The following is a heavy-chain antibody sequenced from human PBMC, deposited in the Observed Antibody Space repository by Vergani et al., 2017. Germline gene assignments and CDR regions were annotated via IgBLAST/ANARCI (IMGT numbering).Heavy chain of an antibody. D-gene: IGHD1-26*01. CDR2: IYVSGIT. V-gene: IGHV4-61*02. Sequence: QVQLQESGPGLVKPSQTLSLTCTVSGASINNDFYYWHWIRQPAGKGLEWIGRIYVSGITDYNSSLQSRVSMSVDTSKNQFSLTLTSVTAADTAVYYCARHKVGATYGMDVWGQ. CDR1: GASINNDFYY. J-gene: IGHJ6*02. CDR3: ARHKVGATYGMDV.